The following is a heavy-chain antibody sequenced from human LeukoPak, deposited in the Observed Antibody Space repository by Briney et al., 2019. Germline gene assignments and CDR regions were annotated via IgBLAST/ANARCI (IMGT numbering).Heavy chain of an antibody. CDR1: VGSISSYY. CDR3: ARVDPDSSSTLEVFDY. D-gene: IGHD6-6*01. Sequence: SETLSLTRTVSVGSISSYYWSWIRQPPGKGLEWIGYIYYSGSTNYNPSLKSRVTISVDTSKNQFSLKLSSLTAADTAVYYCARVDPDSSSTLEVFDYWGQGTLVTVSS. V-gene: IGHV4-59*12. CDR2: IYYSGST. J-gene: IGHJ4*02.